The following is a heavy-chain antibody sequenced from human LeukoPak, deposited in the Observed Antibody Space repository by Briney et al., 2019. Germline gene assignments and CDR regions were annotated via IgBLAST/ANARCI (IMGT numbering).Heavy chain of an antibody. Sequence: SETLSLTCAVSGGSISSSNWWSWVRQPPGKGLEWIGEIYHSGSTNYNPSLKSRATISVDKSKNQFSLKLSSVTAADTAVYYCARGNSSWYFDYWGQGTLVTVSS. V-gene: IGHV4-4*02. CDR3: ARGNSSWYFDY. CDR2: IYHSGST. D-gene: IGHD3-10*01. CDR1: GGSISSSNW. J-gene: IGHJ4*02.